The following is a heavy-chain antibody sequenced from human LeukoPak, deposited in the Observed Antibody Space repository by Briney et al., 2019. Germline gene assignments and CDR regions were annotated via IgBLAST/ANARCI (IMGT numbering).Heavy chain of an antibody. J-gene: IGHJ4*02. V-gene: IGHV1-18*01. Sequence: ASVKVSCKASGYTFTSYGISWVRQAPGQGLEWMGWISAYNGNTNYAQKLQGRVTMTTDTSTSTAYMELSSLRSEDTAVYYCARTVEIAAAGLYFDYWGQGTLVTVSS. CDR1: GYTFTSYG. CDR2: ISAYNGNT. CDR3: ARTVEIAAAGLYFDY. D-gene: IGHD6-13*01.